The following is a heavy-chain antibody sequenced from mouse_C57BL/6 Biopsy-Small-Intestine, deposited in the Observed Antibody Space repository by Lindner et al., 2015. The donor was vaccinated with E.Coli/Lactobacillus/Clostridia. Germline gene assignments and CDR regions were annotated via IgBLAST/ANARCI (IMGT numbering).Heavy chain of an antibody. J-gene: IGHJ1*01. V-gene: IGHV1-81*01. CDR3: ERGAYHYGSGSYYLAYYGMDV. D-gene: IGHD1-1*02. CDR2: IIPIFGTA. Sequence: SVKVSCKASGGTFSTYAISWVRQAPGQGLEWMGGIIPIFGTAKNAEKFQGRVTITADESTSTAHMELSSLRSEDTAVYFCERGAYHYGSGSYYLAYYGMDVWGQGTTVTVPS. CDR1: GGTFSTYA.